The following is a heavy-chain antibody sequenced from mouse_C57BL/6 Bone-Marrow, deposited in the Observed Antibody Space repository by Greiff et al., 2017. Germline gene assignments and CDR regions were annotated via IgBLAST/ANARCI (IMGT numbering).Heavy chain of an antibody. CDR3: ARLGAYYSNYDAMDY. Sequence: VQLQESGPELVKPGASVKISCKASGYAFSSSWMNWVKQRPGKGLEWIGRIYPGDGATNYNGKFKGKATLTADKSSSTAYMQLSSLTSEDSAVYFCARLGAYYSNYDAMDYWGQGTSVTVSS. D-gene: IGHD2-5*01. CDR1: GYAFSSSW. J-gene: IGHJ4*01. V-gene: IGHV1-82*01. CDR2: IYPGDGAT.